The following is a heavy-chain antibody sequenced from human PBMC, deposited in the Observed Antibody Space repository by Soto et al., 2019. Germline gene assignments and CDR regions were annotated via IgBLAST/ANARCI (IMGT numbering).Heavy chain of an antibody. Sequence: GESLKISCKGSGYSFTSYWISWVRQMPGKGLEWMGRIDPSDSYTNYSPSFQGHVTISADKSISTAYLQWSSLKASDTAMYYCASLTYYYDSSGYSDDWGQGTLVTVSS. CDR3: ASLTYYYDSSGYSDD. CDR1: GYSFTSYW. D-gene: IGHD3-22*01. CDR2: IDPSDSYT. V-gene: IGHV5-10-1*01. J-gene: IGHJ4*02.